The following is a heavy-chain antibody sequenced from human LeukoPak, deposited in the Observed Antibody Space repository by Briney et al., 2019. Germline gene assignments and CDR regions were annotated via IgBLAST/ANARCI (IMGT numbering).Heavy chain of an antibody. V-gene: IGHV3-64*01. CDR2: ISGNGVST. Sequence: GGSLRLSCAASGFTFSSYAMYWVRRTPGKGLEYVSVISGNGVSTHYATSVRGRFTISRDNSKNTLYLQMGSLRAEDMAVYYCARDAADIVVVPAAVGPFDLWGQGTLVTVSS. CDR3: ARDAADIVVVPAAVGPFDL. J-gene: IGHJ4*02. D-gene: IGHD2-2*01. CDR1: GFTFSSYA.